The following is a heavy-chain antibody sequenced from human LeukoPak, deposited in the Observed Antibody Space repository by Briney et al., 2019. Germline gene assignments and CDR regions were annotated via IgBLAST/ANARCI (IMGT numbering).Heavy chain of an antibody. V-gene: IGHV3-33*01. CDR3: ARVPLGAFDI. CDR2: IWYDGSNK. J-gene: IGHJ3*02. CDR1: GFTFSNYG. Sequence: GGSLRLSCAASGFTFSNYGMHWVRQAPGKGLEWVALIWYDGSNKYYTDSVKGRLTISRDNSKDTLFLQMNSLRAEDTAVYSCARVPLGAFDIWGQGTMVTVSS.